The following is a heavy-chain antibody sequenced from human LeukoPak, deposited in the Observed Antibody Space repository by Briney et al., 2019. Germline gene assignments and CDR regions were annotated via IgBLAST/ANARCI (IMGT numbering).Heavy chain of an antibody. D-gene: IGHD2-2*01. V-gene: IGHV3-21*01. CDR1: GFTFSSYS. CDR2: ISSSSSYI. J-gene: IGHJ3*02. Sequence: GGSLRLSCAASGFTFSSYSMNWVRQAPGKGLEWVSSISSSSSYIYYADSVKGRFTISRDNAKNSLYLQMNSLRAEDTAVYYCARDHRSSTSCYRAFDIWGQGTMVTVSS. CDR3: ARDHRSSTSCYRAFDI.